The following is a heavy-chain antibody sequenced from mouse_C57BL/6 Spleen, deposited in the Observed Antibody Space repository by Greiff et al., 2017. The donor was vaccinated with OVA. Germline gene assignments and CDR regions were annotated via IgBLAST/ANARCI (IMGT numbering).Heavy chain of an antibody. D-gene: IGHD2-5*01. CDR3: AIGYSNYFQLAYYFDY. V-gene: IGHV1-74*01. CDR1: GYTFTSYW. CDR2: IHPSASGT. Sequence: VQLQQPGAELVKPGASVKVSCKASGYTFTSYWMHWVKQRPGQGLEWIGRIHPSASGTNYNQKFKGKATLTVDKSSCTAYMQLSSLTSEDSAVYYCAIGYSNYFQLAYYFDYWGQGTTLTVSS. J-gene: IGHJ2*01.